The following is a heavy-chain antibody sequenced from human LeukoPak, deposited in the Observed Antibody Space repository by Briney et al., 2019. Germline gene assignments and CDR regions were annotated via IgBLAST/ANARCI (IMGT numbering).Heavy chain of an antibody. CDR1: GGSFSGYY. V-gene: IGHV4-34*01. CDR3: ARAYSSSWYYNWFDP. Sequence: PSETLSLTCAVYGGSFSGYYWSWIRQPPGKGLEWIGEINHSGSTKYNPSLKSRVTISVDTSKNQFSLKLRSVTAADTAMYYCARAYSSSWYYNWFDPWGQGTLVTVSS. D-gene: IGHD6-13*01. J-gene: IGHJ5*02. CDR2: INHSGST.